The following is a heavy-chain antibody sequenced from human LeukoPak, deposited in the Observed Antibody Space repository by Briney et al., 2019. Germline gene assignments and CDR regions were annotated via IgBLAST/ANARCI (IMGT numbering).Heavy chain of an antibody. CDR1: GCSITGYY. CDR3: ARHTLVAASSFDY. CDR2: IYYSGGT. D-gene: IGHD2-15*01. J-gene: IGHJ4*02. Sequence: SETLSLTCTVSGCSITGYYWSWIRQPPGKGLELIGDIYYSGGTNYNPSLKSRVTISVDTSKNQFSVKLSSVHAADTAVYYCARHTLVAASSFDYWGQGTLVTVSS. V-gene: IGHV4-59*08.